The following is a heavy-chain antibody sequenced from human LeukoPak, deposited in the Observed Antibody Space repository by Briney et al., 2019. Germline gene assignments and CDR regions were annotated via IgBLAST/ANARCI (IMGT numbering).Heavy chain of an antibody. CDR2: ISGSGGST. Sequence: PGGSLRLSCAASGFTFSSNAMSWVRQAPGKGLEWVSVISGSGGSTYYADSVKGRFTISRDNAKNSLYLQMNSLRAEDTAVYYCARAGTILTGSILRMDVWGQGTTVTVSS. V-gene: IGHV3-23*01. J-gene: IGHJ6*02. CDR3: ARAGTILTGSILRMDV. D-gene: IGHD3-9*01. CDR1: GFTFSSNA.